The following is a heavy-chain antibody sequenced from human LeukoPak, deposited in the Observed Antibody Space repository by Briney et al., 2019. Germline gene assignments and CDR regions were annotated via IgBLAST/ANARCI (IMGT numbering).Heavy chain of an antibody. CDR1: GFTFSSSD. CDR2: ITGSSSTI. Sequence: GGSLRLSCAASGFTFSSSDMNWVRQAPGKGLEWVSYITGSSSTICYADSVKGRFTISRDNAKNSLYLQMNSLRDEDTAVYYCARDRDGDPSFEYWGQGTLVTVSS. J-gene: IGHJ4*02. CDR3: ARDRDGDPSFEY. D-gene: IGHD4-17*01. V-gene: IGHV3-48*02.